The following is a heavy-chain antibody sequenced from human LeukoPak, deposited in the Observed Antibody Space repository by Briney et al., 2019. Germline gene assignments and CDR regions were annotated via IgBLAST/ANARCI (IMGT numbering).Heavy chain of an antibody. D-gene: IGHD6-19*01. CDR1: GFTFSSYA. Sequence: GGSLRLSCAASGFTFSSYAMHWVRQAPGKGLEWVAVISYDGSNKYYADSVKGRFTISRDNSKNTLYLQMNSLRGEDTAVYYCANGKSEHSSGWPRGTFWGQGTLVTVSS. V-gene: IGHV3-30-3*01. CDR2: ISYDGSNK. CDR3: ANGKSEHSSGWPRGTF. J-gene: IGHJ4*02.